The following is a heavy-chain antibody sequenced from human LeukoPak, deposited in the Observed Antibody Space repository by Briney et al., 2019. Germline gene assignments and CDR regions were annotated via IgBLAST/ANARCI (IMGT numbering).Heavy chain of an antibody. CDR1: GGSFSGYY. CDR2: INHSGST. CDR3: ARALNDYYDSSGYYYVRRVEKYYSDY. D-gene: IGHD3-22*01. V-gene: IGHV4-34*01. J-gene: IGHJ4*02. Sequence: SETLSLTCAVYGGSFSGYYWSWIRQPPGKGLEWIGEINHSGSTNYNPSLKSRVTISVDTSKNQFSLKLSSVTAADTAVYYCARALNDYYDSSGYYYVRRVEKYYSDYWGQGTLVTVSS.